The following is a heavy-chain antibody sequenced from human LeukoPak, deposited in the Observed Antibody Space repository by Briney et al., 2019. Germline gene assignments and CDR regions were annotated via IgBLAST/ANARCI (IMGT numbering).Heavy chain of an antibody. J-gene: IGHJ5*02. Sequence: ASVKVSCKASGYTFTGYYMHWVRQAPGQGLEWMGWINPNSGGTNYAQKFQGRVTMTRDTSISTAYMELSRLRSDDTAVYYCARQGRSGSYSAFSWFDPWGQGTLVTVSS. D-gene: IGHD3-22*01. CDR1: GYTFTGYY. CDR2: INPNSGGT. CDR3: ARQGRSGSYSAFSWFDP. V-gene: IGHV1-2*02.